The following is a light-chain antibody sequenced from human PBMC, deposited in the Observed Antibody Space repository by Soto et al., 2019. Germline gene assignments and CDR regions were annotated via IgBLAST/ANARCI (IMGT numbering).Light chain of an antibody. J-gene: IGLJ1*01. CDR1: TTDFGSYKL. CDR2: EVS. V-gene: IGLV2-23*02. CDR3: CSWAGSSTFYF. Sequence: NQPASVYGSPVQWITISCTGTTTDFGSYKLVSWYQQHPGKAPKLMIYEVSRRPSGVSNRFSGSKSGNTASLTISGLQAEDEADYYCCSWAGSSTFYFFGSGTKVTLL.